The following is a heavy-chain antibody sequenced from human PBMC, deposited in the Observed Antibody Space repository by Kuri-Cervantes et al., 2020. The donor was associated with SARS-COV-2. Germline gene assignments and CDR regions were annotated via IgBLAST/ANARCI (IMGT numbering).Heavy chain of an antibody. Sequence: GGSLRLSCAASGFTFSSYSMNWVRQAPGKGLEWVSSISSSSSYIYYADSVTGRFTISRDNAKNSLYLQMNSLRAEDTAVYYCARGGYSSSWYSDYWGQGTLVTDSS. J-gene: IGHJ4*02. CDR3: ARGGYSSSWYSDY. CDR2: ISSSSSYI. CDR1: GFTFSSYS. D-gene: IGHD6-13*01. V-gene: IGHV3-21*01.